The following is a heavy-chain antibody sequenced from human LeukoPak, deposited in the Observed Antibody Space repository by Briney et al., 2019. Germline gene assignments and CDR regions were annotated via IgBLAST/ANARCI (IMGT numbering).Heavy chain of an antibody. D-gene: IGHD3-10*01. CDR3: ARVGLWFGDY. V-gene: IGHV3-48*03. CDR2: ISSSGSTI. J-gene: IGHJ4*02. Sequence: GGSLRLSCAASGLTSSSYEMNWVRQAPGKGLEWVSYISSSGSTIYYADSVKGRFTISRDNAKNSLYLQMNSLRAEDTAVYYCARVGLWFGDYWGQGTLVTVSS. CDR1: GLTSSSYE.